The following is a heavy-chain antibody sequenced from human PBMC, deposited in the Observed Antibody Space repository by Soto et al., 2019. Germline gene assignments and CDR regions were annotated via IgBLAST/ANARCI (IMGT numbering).Heavy chain of an antibody. CDR3: ARDWAGSGPDAFDI. CDR1: GFTFSSYG. CDR2: IWYDGSNK. V-gene: IGHV3-33*01. D-gene: IGHD2-8*02. J-gene: IGHJ3*02. Sequence: QVQLVESGGGVVQPGRSLRLSCAASGFTFSSYGMHWVRQAPGKGLEWVAVIWYDGSNKYYADSVKGRFTISRDNSKNTLYLQMNSLRAEDTAVYYCARDWAGSGPDAFDIWGQGTMVTVSS.